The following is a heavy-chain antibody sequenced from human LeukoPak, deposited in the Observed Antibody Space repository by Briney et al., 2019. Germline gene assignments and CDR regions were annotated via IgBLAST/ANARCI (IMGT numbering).Heavy chain of an antibody. D-gene: IGHD5-18*01. J-gene: IGHJ4*02. CDR2: IYYSGST. CDR3: ARGITWIQLWPYFGY. V-gene: IGHV4-59*12. Sequence: PSETLSLTCTVSGGSISSYYWSWIRQAPGKGLEWIGYIYYSGSTNYNPSLKSRVTISVDTSKNQCSLKLSSVTAADTAVYYCARGITWIQLWPYFGYWGQGTLVTVSS. CDR1: GGSISSYY.